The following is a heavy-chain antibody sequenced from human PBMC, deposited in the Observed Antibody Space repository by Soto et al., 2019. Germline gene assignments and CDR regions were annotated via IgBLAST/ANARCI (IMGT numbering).Heavy chain of an antibody. J-gene: IGHJ6*02. CDR2: IDPSDSNT. D-gene: IGHD3-10*01. CDR1: GYSFSRHW. Sequence: TGESLKISCKGSGYSFSRHWISWVRQKPGKGLEWMGTIDPSDSNTNYSPSLQGHVSISADKSISTAYLQWSSLKASDTAMYYCARLTRNYRNSNMDVWGQGTTVTVSS. V-gene: IGHV5-10-1*01. CDR3: ARLTRNYRNSNMDV.